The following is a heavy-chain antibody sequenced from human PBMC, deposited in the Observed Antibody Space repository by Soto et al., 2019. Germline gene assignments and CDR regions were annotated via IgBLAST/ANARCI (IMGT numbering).Heavy chain of an antibody. J-gene: IGHJ6*02. V-gene: IGHV3-33*01. Sequence: QVQLVESGGGVVQPGRSLRLSCAASGFTFSSYGMHWVRQAPGKGLEWVAVIWYDGSNKYYADSVKGRFTISRDNSKNTLYLQMNSLRAEDTAVYYCARDVEIETIFGVVIGSYYYYYGMDVWGQGTTVTVSS. CDR3: ARDVEIETIFGVVIGSYYYYYGMDV. D-gene: IGHD3-3*01. CDR2: IWYDGSNK. CDR1: GFTFSSYG.